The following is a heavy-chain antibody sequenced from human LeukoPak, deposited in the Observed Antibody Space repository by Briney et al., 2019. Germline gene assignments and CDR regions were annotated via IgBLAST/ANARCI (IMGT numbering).Heavy chain of an antibody. V-gene: IGHV3-23*01. J-gene: IGHJ4*02. Sequence: PGGSLRLSCAASGLTFNSDAMSWVRQAPGKGLEWVSAISGSGGSTYYADSAKGRFTISRDNSKNTLYLQMNSLRAEDTAVYYCAKGRCSGGSCYGRGFDYWGQGTLVTVSS. CDR1: GLTFNSDA. CDR2: ISGSGGST. D-gene: IGHD2-15*01. CDR3: AKGRCSGGSCYGRGFDY.